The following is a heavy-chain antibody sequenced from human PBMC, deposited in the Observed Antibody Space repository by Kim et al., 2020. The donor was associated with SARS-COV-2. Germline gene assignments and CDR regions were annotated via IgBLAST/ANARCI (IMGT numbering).Heavy chain of an antibody. V-gene: IGHV5-10-1*01. CDR1: GYSFTNYW. Sequence: GESLKISCKGSGYSFTNYWISWVRQMPGKGLEWMGRIDPSDSYTNYSPSFQGHVTISADKTINTAYLQWSSLKASDTAMYYCAGPGVATRVDVWGQGTTVTDSA. CDR2: IDPSDSYT. J-gene: IGHJ6*01. D-gene: IGHD2-15*01. CDR3: AGPGVATRVDV.